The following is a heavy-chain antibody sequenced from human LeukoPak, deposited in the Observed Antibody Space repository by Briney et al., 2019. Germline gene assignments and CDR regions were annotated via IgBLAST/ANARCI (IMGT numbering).Heavy chain of an antibody. CDR3: ARDKRSGYYYGSGDSDY. Sequence: GASVKVSCKASDYTFTSYGISWVRQAPGQGLEWMGWISAYNGNTNYARKLQGGVTMATDTSTSTAYMELRSLRSDDTAVYYCARDKRSGYYYGSGDSDYWGQGTLVTVSS. CDR1: DYTFTSYG. V-gene: IGHV1-18*01. J-gene: IGHJ4*02. CDR2: ISAYNGNT. D-gene: IGHD3-10*01.